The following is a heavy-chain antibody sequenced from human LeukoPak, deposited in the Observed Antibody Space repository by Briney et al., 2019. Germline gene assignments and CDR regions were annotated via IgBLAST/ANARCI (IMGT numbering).Heavy chain of an antibody. Sequence: GASVKVSCKASGDTFTGYYMHWVRQAPGQGLEWMGWINPNSGGTNYAQKFQGRVTMTRDTSISTAYMELSRLRSEDTAVYYCASWSVGSSWFPFDYWGQGTLVTVSS. D-gene: IGHD6-13*01. CDR3: ASWSVGSSWFPFDY. CDR1: GDTFTGYY. CDR2: INPNSGGT. J-gene: IGHJ4*02. V-gene: IGHV1-2*02.